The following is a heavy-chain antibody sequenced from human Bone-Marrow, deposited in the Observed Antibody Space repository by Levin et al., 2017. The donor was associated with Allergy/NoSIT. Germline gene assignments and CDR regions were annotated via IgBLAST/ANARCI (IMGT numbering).Heavy chain of an antibody. CDR3: ARGEDYSAYDHYFDY. J-gene: IGHJ4*02. Sequence: KISCKVSGGTFSTYSISWLRRARGQGLEWMGGIIPMFDTSNYAQKFQGRVTITADESTSTAYMELSSLRSEDTAIYYCARGEDYSAYDHYFDYWGQGTLVTVSS. CDR2: IIPMFDTS. D-gene: IGHD3-22*01. V-gene: IGHV1-69*01. CDR1: GGTFSTYS.